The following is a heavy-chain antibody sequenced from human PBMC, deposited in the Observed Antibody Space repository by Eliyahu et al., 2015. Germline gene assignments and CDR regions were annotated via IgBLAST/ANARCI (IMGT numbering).Heavy chain of an antibody. CDR3: ARNSSSPYGNYYYGMDV. V-gene: IGHV4-4*02. CDR2: IYHSGST. D-gene: IGHD6-13*01. J-gene: IGHJ6*02. CDR1: GGSXSXSNW. Sequence: QVQLQESGPGLVKPSGTLSLTCAVSGGSXSXSNWGSWVRQPPGKGLEWIGEIYHSGSTNYNPSLKSRVTISVDKSKNQFSLKLSSVTAADTAVYYCARNSSSPYGNYYYGMDVWGQGTTVTVSS.